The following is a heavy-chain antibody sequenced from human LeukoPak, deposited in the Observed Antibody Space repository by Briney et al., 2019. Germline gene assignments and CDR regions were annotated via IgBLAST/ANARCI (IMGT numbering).Heavy chain of an antibody. CDR3: ARDRQLSPPAVDS. CDR1: GGSTSSSSYY. Sequence: PSETLSLTCTVSGGSTSSSSYYWGWIRQPPGKGLEWIASVYYSGGTYYNPSFRSRLTISMDTSENQISLSLNSATAADTAIYYCARDRQLSPPAVDSWGQGILVTVSS. J-gene: IGHJ4*02. D-gene: IGHD1-1*01. V-gene: IGHV4-39*07. CDR2: VYYSGGT.